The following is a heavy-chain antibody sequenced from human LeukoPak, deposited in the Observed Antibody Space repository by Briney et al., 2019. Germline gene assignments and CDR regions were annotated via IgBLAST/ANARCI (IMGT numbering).Heavy chain of an antibody. J-gene: IGHJ6*04. CDR1: GYSISSGYY. CDR2: IYHSGST. D-gene: IGHD2-2*01. CDR3: ARDHMASRFVYGMDV. Sequence: SETLSLTCAVSGYSISSGYYWGWIRQPPGKGLEWIGSIYHSGSTYYNPSLKSRVTISVDTSKNQFSLKLSSVTAADTAVYYCARDHMASRFVYGMDVWGKGTTVTVSS. V-gene: IGHV4-38-2*02.